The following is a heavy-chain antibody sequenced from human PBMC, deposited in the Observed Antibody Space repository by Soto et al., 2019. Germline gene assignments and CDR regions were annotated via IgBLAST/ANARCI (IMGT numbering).Heavy chain of an antibody. D-gene: IGHD6-6*01. J-gene: IGHJ6*02. CDR3: ARDREYSSSCSYYYGMDV. CDR1: GDSVSSNSAA. CDR2: TYYRSKWYN. V-gene: IGHV6-1*01. Sequence: SQTLSLTCAISGDSVSSNSAAWNWIRQSPSRGLEWLGRTYYRSKWYNDYAVSVKSRITINPDTSKNQFSLQLNSVTPEDTAVYYCARDREYSSSCSYYYGMDVWGQGTTVTVSS.